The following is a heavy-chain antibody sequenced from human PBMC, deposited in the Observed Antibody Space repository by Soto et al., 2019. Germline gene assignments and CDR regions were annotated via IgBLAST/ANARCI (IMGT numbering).Heavy chain of an antibody. CDR1: CFTFSNAW. CDR3: TTDTRWAVAGSPTQDY. CDR2: IKTKAEGGTT. J-gene: IGHJ4*02. V-gene: IGHV3-15*07. D-gene: IGHD6-19*01. Sequence: EVQLVESGGGLVKPGGSLRLSCAASCFTFSNAWMNWVRQAPGRGLEWVGRIKTKAEGGTTDFTAPVKGRFTISRDDSKNTLYLQMNSLRTEDTAVYYCTTDTRWAVAGSPTQDYWGQGTLVTVSS.